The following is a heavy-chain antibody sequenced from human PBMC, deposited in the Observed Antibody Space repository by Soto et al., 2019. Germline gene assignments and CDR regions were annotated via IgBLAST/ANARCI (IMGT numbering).Heavy chain of an antibody. CDR1: GGSISSRSYY. Sequence: QLQLQESGPGLVKPSETLYLTCTVSGGSISSRSYYWGGIRQPPGKGLEWIGRIYYCGSTYYNPSLKSRVTIAVDTSKNQFSLKLSSVTAADKSVYYCARHGGFLEWLPYRRDLCWFDPWGQGTLVTVTS. CDR2: IYYCGST. D-gene: IGHD3-3*01. J-gene: IGHJ5*02. CDR3: ARHGGFLEWLPYRRDLCWFDP. V-gene: IGHV4-39*01.